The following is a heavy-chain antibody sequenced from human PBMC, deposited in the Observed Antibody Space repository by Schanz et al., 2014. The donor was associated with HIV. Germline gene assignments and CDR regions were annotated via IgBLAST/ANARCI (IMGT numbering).Heavy chain of an antibody. CDR1: GFTFSRYW. CDR2: IKEDGSEK. V-gene: IGHV3-7*01. J-gene: IGHJ4*02. D-gene: IGHD1-26*01. CDR3: ARDLNVGRHFDY. Sequence: EVQLVESGGGLVQPGGSLRLSCAASGFTFSRYWMTWVRQAPGKGLEWVANIKEDGSEKYHADSVKGRFTISRDNAKNSLFLQMESLRAEDTAVYYCARDLNVGRHFDYWGQGALVTVSS.